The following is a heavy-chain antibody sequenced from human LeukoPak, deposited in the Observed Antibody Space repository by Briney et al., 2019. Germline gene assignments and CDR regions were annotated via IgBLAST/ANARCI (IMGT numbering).Heavy chain of an antibody. V-gene: IGHV3-74*01. CDR1: GFTFSSYW. J-gene: IGHJ3*02. Sequence: GGSLRLSCAASGFTFSSYWMNWVRQAPGKGLVWVSRIHPDGKNTAYADSVKGRFTISRDNARNTLFLQMNSLRAEDTALYYCARRDIVVVPAAIIGAFDIWGQGTMVTVSS. CDR3: ARRDIVVVPAAIIGAFDI. CDR2: IHPDGKNT. D-gene: IGHD2-2*02.